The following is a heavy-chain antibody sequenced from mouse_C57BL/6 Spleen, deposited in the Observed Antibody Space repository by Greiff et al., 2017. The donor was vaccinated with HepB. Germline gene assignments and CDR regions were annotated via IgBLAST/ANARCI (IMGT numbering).Heavy chain of an antibody. CDR3: ARDRYLAY. J-gene: IGHJ3*01. CDR2: IDPSDSYT. V-gene: IGHV1-59*01. D-gene: IGHD1-1*01. CDR1: GYTFTSYW. Sequence: QVQLQQPGAELVRPGTSVKLSCKASGYTFTSYWMHWVKQRPGQGLEWIGVIDPSDSYTNYNQKFKGKATLTVDTSSSTAYMQLSSLTSEDSAVYYCARDRYLAYWGQGTLVTVSA.